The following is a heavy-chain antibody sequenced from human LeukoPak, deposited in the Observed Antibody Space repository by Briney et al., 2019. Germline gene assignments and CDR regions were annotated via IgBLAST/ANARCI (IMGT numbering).Heavy chain of an antibody. CDR2: IKSKADGETT. J-gene: IGHJ5*02. CDR1: GFTFTHAW. CDR3: TTDLGITMIRGVIVP. D-gene: IGHD3-10*01. Sequence: KPGGSLRLSCAASGFTFTHAWMTWVRQAPGKGLEWVGRIKSKADGETTDYAAPVKGRFFMSRDDSKATLYLQMNYLETEDTAVYYCTTDLGITMIRGVIVPWGQGTLVTVSS. V-gene: IGHV3-15*01.